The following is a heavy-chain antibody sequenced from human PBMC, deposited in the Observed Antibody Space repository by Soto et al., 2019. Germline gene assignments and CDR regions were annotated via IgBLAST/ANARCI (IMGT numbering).Heavy chain of an antibody. Sequence: PSETLSLTCVGPDCPGNTNYPRWVDRPTGKEGKRIDHGDYSRSTNNNPSLKSRVTISVDTSKNQFSLKLSSVTAADTAVYYCARRGYYYGSGKLYYYYGMDVWGQGTTFTVSS. V-gene: IGHV4-59*08. CDR2: GDYSRST. D-gene: IGHD3-10*01. CDR1: DCPGNTNY. J-gene: IGHJ6*02. CDR3: ARRGYYYGSGKLYYYYGMDV.